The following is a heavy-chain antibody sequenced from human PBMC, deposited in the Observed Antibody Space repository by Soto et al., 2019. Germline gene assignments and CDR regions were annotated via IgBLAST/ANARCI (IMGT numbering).Heavy chain of an antibody. V-gene: IGHV1-69*02. D-gene: IGHD2-15*01. CDR3: ARGNCSGGSCYPSDYYYGMDV. Sequence: SVKVSCKASGGTFSSYTISWVRQAPGQGLEWMGRIIPILGIANYAQKFQGRVTITADKSTSTAYMELSSLRSEDTAVYYCARGNCSGGSCYPSDYYYGMDVWG. CDR2: IIPILGIA. J-gene: IGHJ6*02. CDR1: GGTFSSYT.